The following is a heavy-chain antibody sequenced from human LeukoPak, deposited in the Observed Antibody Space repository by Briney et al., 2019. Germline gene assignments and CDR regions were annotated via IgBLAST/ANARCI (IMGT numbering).Heavy chain of an antibody. V-gene: IGHV5-51*01. D-gene: IGHD5-12*01. CDR1: GYSFTSYW. J-gene: IGHJ4*02. Sequence: GESLKISCKGFGYSFTSYWSGWLRQMPGKGLECMGMIYPGDPDTRSSPSLQGQVTISDDKSTSTAYLQWSSLKASDTAMYYCARLEGGLREDWGQGPLVSVS. CDR2: IYPGDPDT. CDR3: ARLEGGLRED.